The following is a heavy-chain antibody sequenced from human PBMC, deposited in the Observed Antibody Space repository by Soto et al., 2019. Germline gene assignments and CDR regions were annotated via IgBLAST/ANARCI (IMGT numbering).Heavy chain of an antibody. V-gene: IGHV3-30*18. J-gene: IGHJ4*02. Sequence: VQLVESGGGVVQPGRSLRLSCAASGFTFSDYAMHWVRQAPGKGLEWVAVVSHDGRNTHYADSVKGRFTISRDSSKNTVSLEMTSLRAEDTTGYYCAKGGRQWLVTSDFNYWGQGARVTVSS. CDR2: VSHDGRNT. CDR3: AKGGRQWLVTSDFNY. D-gene: IGHD6-19*01. CDR1: GFTFSDYA.